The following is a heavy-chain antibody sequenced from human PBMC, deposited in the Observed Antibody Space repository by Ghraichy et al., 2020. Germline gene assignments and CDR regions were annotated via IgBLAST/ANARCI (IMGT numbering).Heavy chain of an antibody. V-gene: IGHV3-30*03. D-gene: IGHD2-15*01. J-gene: IGHJ6*02. CDR1: GFTFSSYG. Sequence: GSLRLSCAASGFTFSSYGMHWVRQAPGKGLEWVAVISYDGSNKYYADSVKGRFTISRDNSKNTLYLQMNSLRAEDTAVYYCARDRGYCSGGSCYSYYYYGMDVWGQGTTVTVSS. CDR3: ARDRGYCSGGSCYSYYYYGMDV. CDR2: ISYDGSNK.